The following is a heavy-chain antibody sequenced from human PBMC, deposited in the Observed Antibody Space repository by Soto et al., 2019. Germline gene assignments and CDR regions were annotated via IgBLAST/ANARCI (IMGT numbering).Heavy chain of an antibody. V-gene: IGHV3-30-3*01. Sequence: GGSLRLSCAASGFTFSSYAMHWVRQAPGKGLEWVAVISYDGSNKYYADSVKGRFTISRDNSKNTLYLQMNSLRAEDTAVYYSARYPYYDFWSGYSVGMDVWGQGTTVTVSS. CDR1: GFTFSSYA. CDR3: ARYPYYDFWSGYSVGMDV. CDR2: ISYDGSNK. D-gene: IGHD3-3*01. J-gene: IGHJ6*02.